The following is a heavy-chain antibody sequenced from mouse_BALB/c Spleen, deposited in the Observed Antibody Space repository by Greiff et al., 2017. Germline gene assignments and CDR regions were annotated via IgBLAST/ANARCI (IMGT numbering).Heavy chain of an antibody. V-gene: IGHV2-6-7*01. CDR1: GFSLTGYG. Sequence: VKLMESGPGLVAPSQSLSITCTVSGFSLTGYGVNWVRQPPGKGLEWLGMIWGDGSTDYNSALKSRLSISMDNSKSQVFLKMNSLQTDDTARYYCARDGYGSSYAMDYWGQGTSVTVSS. J-gene: IGHJ4*01. CDR3: ARDGYGSSYAMDY. CDR2: IWGDGST. D-gene: IGHD1-1*01.